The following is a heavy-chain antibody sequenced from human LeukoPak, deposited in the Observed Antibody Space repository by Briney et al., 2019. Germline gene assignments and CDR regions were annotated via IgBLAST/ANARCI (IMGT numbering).Heavy chain of an antibody. J-gene: IGHJ3*02. CDR1: GYSFTSYW. CDR2: IYPGDSDA. Sequence: GESLKISCKGSGYSFTSYWIGWVRQMPGKGLKWMGIIYPGDSDARYSPSFQGQVTISADKSISTAYLQWSSLKASDTAMYYCARHEGYCISSSCSDTFDIWGQGTMVTVSS. V-gene: IGHV5-51*01. CDR3: ARHEGYCISSSCSDTFDI. D-gene: IGHD2-2*01.